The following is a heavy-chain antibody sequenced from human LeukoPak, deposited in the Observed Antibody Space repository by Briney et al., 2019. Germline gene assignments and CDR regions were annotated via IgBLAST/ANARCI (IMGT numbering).Heavy chain of an antibody. CDR1: GFTFSSYA. J-gene: IGHJ4*02. Sequence: GGSLRLSCAASGFTFSSYAMNWVRQAPGKGLEWVSYISSNSRNIDYAHSVKGRFTISRDNAKNSLYLQMNSLRVEDTAIYYCARGGAARPDYWGQGTLVTVSS. CDR2: ISSNSRNI. CDR3: ARGGAARPDY. D-gene: IGHD6-6*01. V-gene: IGHV3-48*01.